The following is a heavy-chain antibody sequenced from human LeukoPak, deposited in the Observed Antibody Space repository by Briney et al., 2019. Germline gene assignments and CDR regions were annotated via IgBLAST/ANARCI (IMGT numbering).Heavy chain of an antibody. CDR2: ISYSGST. D-gene: IGHD2-8*01. J-gene: IGHJ3*02. V-gene: IGHV4-39*07. CDR3: ARSEILIKNAFDI. CDR1: GDSISSSSYY. Sequence: SETLSLTCTVSGDSISSSSYYWGWIRQPPGKGLEWIGSISYSGSTYYNPSLKSRVTISVDTSKNQFSLKLSSVTAADTAMYYCARSEILIKNAFDIWGQGTMVTVSS.